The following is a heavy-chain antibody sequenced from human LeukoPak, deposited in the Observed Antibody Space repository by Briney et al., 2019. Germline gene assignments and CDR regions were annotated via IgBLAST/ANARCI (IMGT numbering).Heavy chain of an antibody. V-gene: IGHV4-34*01. Sequence: KASETLSLTCAGSGGAFTGYYWSWIRQPPGKGLEWIGEINHSGATNYNPPLKSRVTISVDTSKNQFSLRLTSVSAADTGVYYCAIPTRGGIAVTGTFGHWGQGTQVTVSS. CDR2: INHSGAT. CDR1: GGAFTGYY. CDR3: AIPTRGGIAVTGTFGH. D-gene: IGHD6-19*01. J-gene: IGHJ4*02.